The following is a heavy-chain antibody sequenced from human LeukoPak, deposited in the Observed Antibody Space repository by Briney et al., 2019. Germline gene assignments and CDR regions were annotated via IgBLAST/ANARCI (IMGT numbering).Heavy chain of an antibody. CDR3: VRCYGGDYVDY. J-gene: IGHJ4*02. V-gene: IGHV3-7*01. D-gene: IGHD4-23*01. CDR2: IKQDGSEK. Sequence: GGSLRLPCAASGFTFSSYWMSWVRQAPGKGLEWVANIKQDGSEKYYVGSVKGRFTISRDNAKNSLYLQMNSLRAEDTAVYYCVRCYGGDYVDYWGQGTLVTVSS. CDR1: GFTFSSYW.